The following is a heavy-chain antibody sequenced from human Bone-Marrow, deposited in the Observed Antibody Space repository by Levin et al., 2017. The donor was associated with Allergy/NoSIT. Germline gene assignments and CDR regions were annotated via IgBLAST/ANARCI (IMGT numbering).Heavy chain of an antibody. Sequence: GGSLRLSCAASGFTFRSYDMHWVRQATGKGLECVSTIGTAADTYYPDSVRGRFAITRDNAKNSLYLQMNGLSAGDTAVYYCARYNYAYNAFDIWGQGTMVTVSS. V-gene: IGHV3-13*01. CDR3: ARYNYAYNAFDI. CDR2: IGTAADT. D-gene: IGHD3-10*01. CDR1: GFTFRSYD. J-gene: IGHJ3*02.